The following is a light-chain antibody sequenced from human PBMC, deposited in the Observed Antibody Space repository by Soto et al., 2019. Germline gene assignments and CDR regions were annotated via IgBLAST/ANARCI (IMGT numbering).Light chain of an antibody. J-gene: IGLJ1*01. Sequence: QSALTQPASVSGSSGQSITISCTGTSSDIGNYNYVSWYQQHPGKAPKLMISAVSNRPSGVSSRFSGSKSGNTASLTISGLQAEDEADYYCSSYTTSKSYVFGTGTRSPS. V-gene: IGLV2-14*03. CDR3: SSYTTSKSYV. CDR1: SSDIGNYNY. CDR2: AVS.